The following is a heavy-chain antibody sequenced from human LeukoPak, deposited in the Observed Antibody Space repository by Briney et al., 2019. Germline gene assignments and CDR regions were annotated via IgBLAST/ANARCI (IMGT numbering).Heavy chain of an antibody. CDR2: IYHSGST. CDR3: ARHPFGAAAGTDY. CDR1: GYSISSGYY. Sequence: ASETLSLTCTVSGYSISSGYYWGWIRQPPGKGLEWIGSIYHSGSTYYNPSLKSRVTISVDTSKNQFSLKLSSVTAADTAVYYCARHPFGAAAGTDYWGQGTLVTVSS. V-gene: IGHV4-38-2*02. J-gene: IGHJ4*02. D-gene: IGHD6-13*01.